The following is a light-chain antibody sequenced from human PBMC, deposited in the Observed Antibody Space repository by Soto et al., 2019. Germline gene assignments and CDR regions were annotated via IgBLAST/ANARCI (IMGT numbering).Light chain of an antibody. Sequence: EIVLTQSPATLSLSPGERATLSCGASQSVSNSYLAWYQQKPGLAPRLLIYDASNRATGIPDRFSGSGSGTDFTLTISRLEPEDFAVYYCQQYVSSFRTFGQGTKVDI. CDR3: QQYVSSFRT. V-gene: IGKV3D-20*01. CDR2: DAS. J-gene: IGKJ1*01. CDR1: QSVSNSY.